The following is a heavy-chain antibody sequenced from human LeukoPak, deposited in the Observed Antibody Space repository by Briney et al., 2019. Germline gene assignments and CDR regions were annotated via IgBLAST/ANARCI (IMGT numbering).Heavy chain of an antibody. D-gene: IGHD6-19*01. CDR2: ISGSGGST. J-gene: IGHJ4*02. V-gene: IGHV3-23*01. CDR3: AKGGSGWYLYYFDY. Sequence: GGSLRLSCAASGFTFSNYAMSWVRQAPGKGLEWVSAISGSGGSTYYADSVKGRFTISRDNSKNTLYLQMNSLRAEDTAVYYCAKGGSGWYLYYFDYWGQGTLVTVSS. CDR1: GFTFSNYA.